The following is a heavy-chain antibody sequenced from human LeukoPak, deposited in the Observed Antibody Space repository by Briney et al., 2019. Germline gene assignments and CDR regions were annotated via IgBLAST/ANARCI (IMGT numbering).Heavy chain of an antibody. CDR3: ARSRSWSYDSSGCYYFDY. V-gene: IGHV4-34*01. J-gene: IGHJ4*02. CDR1: GGSFSGYY. D-gene: IGHD3-22*01. Sequence: SETLSLTCAVYGGSFSGYYWSWIRQPPGKGLEWIGEINHSGSTNYNPSLKSRVTISVDTSKNQFSLKLSSETAADTAVYYCARSRSWSYDSSGCYYFDYWGQGTLVTVSS. CDR2: INHSGST.